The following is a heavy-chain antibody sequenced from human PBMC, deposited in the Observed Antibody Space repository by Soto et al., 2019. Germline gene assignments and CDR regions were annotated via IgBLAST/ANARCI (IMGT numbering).Heavy chain of an antibody. V-gene: IGHV4-34*01. CDR3: ARAYFSGGGCTNGDY. CDR2: INHSGST. D-gene: IGHD2-15*01. CDR1: GGSFSGYY. J-gene: IGHJ4*02. Sequence: SETLSLTCAVYGGSFSGYYWSWIRQPPGKGLEWIGEINHSGSTNYNPSLKSRVTISVDTSKNQFSLKLSSVTAADTAVYYCARAYFSGGGCTNGDYWGQETLVTVSS.